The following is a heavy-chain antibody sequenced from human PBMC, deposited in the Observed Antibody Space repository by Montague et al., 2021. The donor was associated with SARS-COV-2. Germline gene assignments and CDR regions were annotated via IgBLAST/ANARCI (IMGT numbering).Heavy chain of an antibody. J-gene: IGHJ4*02. Sequence: SETLSLTCSVSGNSLSNSRYFWGWIRQPPRKGLEWIGSFYFGGKFLYNSSLESRVTISVDTSKNQFFLQLSSVTASDTAVYYCARTPVSGYHGGFDSWGQGALVTVSS. CDR1: GNSLSNSRYF. V-gene: IGHV4-39*01. D-gene: IGHD2-2*01. CDR3: ARTPVSGYHGGFDS. CDR2: FYFGGKF.